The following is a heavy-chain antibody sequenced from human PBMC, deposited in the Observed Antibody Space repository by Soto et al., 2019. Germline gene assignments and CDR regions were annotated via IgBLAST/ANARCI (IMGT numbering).Heavy chain of an antibody. Sequence: EVQLVESGGGLVQPGGSLRLSCVASGFTCNTYWMHWVRQAPGKGLVWVSRIYFDGSGTTYADSVKGRFTISRDNAKNTLFLQMNSLGAEDMSVYYSVKDCGYYVYWGQGTLVTVSS. CDR2: IYFDGSGT. D-gene: IGHD4-17*01. CDR1: GFTCNTYW. V-gene: IGHV3-74*01. J-gene: IGHJ4*02. CDR3: VKDCGYYVY.